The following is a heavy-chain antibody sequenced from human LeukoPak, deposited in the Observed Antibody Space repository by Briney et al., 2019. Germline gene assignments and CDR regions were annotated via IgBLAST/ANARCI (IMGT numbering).Heavy chain of an antibody. CDR2: INHSGST. CDR1: GGSFSGYY. Sequence: SETLSLTCAVYGGSFSGYYWSWIRQPPGKGLEWIGEINHSGSTNYNPSLKSRVTISVDTSKNQFSLKLSSVTAADTAVYYCARVVDSDYYYGMDVWGQGTTVTVSS. V-gene: IGHV4-34*01. CDR3: ARVVDSDYYYGMDV. J-gene: IGHJ6*02. D-gene: IGHD3-9*01.